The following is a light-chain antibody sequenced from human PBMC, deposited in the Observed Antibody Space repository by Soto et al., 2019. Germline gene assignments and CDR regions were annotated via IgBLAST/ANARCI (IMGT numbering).Light chain of an antibody. CDR1: SSDVGGYNY. V-gene: IGLV2-14*01. CDR2: DVS. Sequence: QSALTQPASVSGSPGQSITISCTGTSSDVGGYNYVSWYQQHPGKAPKLMIYDVSTRPSGVSNRFSGSKSGNTASLTISGLQAEDGADYYCSSYTSSSTRVFGGGTKLTVL. CDR3: SSYTSSSTRV. J-gene: IGLJ3*02.